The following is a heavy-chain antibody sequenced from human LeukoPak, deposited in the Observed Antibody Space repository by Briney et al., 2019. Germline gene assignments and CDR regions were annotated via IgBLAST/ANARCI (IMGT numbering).Heavy chain of an antibody. CDR1: GGSISSSTYY. D-gene: IGHD4-17*01. Sequence: PSETLSLTCTVSGGSISSSTYYWGWIRQPPGKGLEWIGSIFYSGRTYYNPSLKSRVTISVDTSKNQFSLKLSSVTAADTAVYYCARVTYDYGDYGWFDPWGQGTLVTVSS. CDR3: ARVTYDYGDYGWFDP. CDR2: IFYSGRT. J-gene: IGHJ5*02. V-gene: IGHV4-39*07.